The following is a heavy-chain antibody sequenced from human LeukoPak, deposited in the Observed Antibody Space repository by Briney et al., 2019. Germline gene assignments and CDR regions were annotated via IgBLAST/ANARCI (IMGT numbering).Heavy chain of an antibody. J-gene: IGHJ3*02. V-gene: IGHV1-2*02. CDR3: TSGIAAAKPTDAFDI. Sequence: VASVKVSCKASGYTVTGYYMHWVRQAPGQGLEWVGWINPNSGSTNYAQVFQGRTTMTRDTSICTAYMELSRLRSDDTAVDYCTSGIAAAKPTDAFDIWGQGTMVTVSS. CDR1: GYTVTGYY. D-gene: IGHD6-13*01. CDR2: INPNSGST.